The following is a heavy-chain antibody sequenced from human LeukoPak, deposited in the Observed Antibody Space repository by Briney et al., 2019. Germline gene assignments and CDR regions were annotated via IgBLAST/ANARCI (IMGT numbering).Heavy chain of an antibody. J-gene: IGHJ4*02. CDR3: ARVRLGNYFDY. CDR1: GFTFSSYA. D-gene: IGHD3-9*01. CDR2: INTDGSST. V-gene: IGHV3-74*01. Sequence: GGSLTLSCAASGFTFSSYAMHWVRQAPGKGLVWVSRINTDGSSTSYADSVKGRFTISRDNAKNTLYLQMNSLRAEDTAVYYCARVRLGNYFDYWGQGTLVTVSS.